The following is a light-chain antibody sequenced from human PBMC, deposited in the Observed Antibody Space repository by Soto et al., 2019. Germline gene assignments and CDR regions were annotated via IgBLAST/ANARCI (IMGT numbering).Light chain of an antibody. Sequence: QSALTQPASVSGSPGQSITISCTGTSSDVGGYNYVSWYQQHPGKAPKPMIYAVTDRPSGVSSRFSGSKSGNTASLTISGLQAEDEADYYCSSYTSSSTLFGTGTKVTV. CDR3: SSYTSSSTL. CDR2: AVT. CDR1: SSDVGGYNY. V-gene: IGLV2-14*01. J-gene: IGLJ1*01.